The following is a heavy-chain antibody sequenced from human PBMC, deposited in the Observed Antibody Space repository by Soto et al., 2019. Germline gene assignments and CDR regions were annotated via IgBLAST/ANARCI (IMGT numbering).Heavy chain of an antibody. CDR3: ARGPSSLTRFDY. CDR1: GFIFSKYG. D-gene: IGHD2-2*01. J-gene: IGHJ4*02. Sequence: GGSLRLSCAASGFIFSKYGMHWVRQAPGKGLEWVALISYDGSNKYYADSAKGRFTISRDNSKNTLYLQMNSLRAEDTAVYYCARGPSSLTRFDYRGQGTLVTVSS. V-gene: IGHV3-30*03. CDR2: ISYDGSNK.